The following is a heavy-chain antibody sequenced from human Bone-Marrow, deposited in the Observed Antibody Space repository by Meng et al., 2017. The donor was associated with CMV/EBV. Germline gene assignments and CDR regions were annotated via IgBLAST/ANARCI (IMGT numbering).Heavy chain of an antibody. CDR1: GFTFSSYS. Sequence: GESLKISCAASGFTFSSYSMNWVRQAPGKGLEWVSSISSSSSYIYYADSVKGRFTISRDNAKNSLYLQMNSLRAEDTAVYYCAKGEGNPSTYYGSGSILRYGMDVWGQGTTVTVSS. CDR3: AKGEGNPSTYYGSGSILRYGMDV. D-gene: IGHD3-10*01. V-gene: IGHV3-21*01. J-gene: IGHJ6*02. CDR2: ISSSSSYI.